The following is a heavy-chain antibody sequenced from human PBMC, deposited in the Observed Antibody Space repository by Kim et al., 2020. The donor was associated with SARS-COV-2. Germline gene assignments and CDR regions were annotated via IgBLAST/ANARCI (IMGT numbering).Heavy chain of an antibody. CDR1: GFTFSSYA. V-gene: IGHV3-30*04. J-gene: IGHJ6*02. Sequence: GGSLRLSCAASGFTFSSYAMHWVRQAPGKGLEWVAVISYDGSNKYYADSVKGRFTISRDNSKNTLYLQMNSLRAEDTAVYYCARGIAAAGTYYYYYGMDVWGQGTTVTVSS. CDR3: ARGIAAAGTYYYYYGMDV. CDR2: ISYDGSNK. D-gene: IGHD6-13*01.